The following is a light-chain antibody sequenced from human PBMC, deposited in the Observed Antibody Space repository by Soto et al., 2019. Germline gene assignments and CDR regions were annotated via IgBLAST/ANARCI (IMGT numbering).Light chain of an antibody. V-gene: IGKV1-39*01. Sequence: DIQMTQSPSSLSASVGDRVTITCRASQSVSNYLHWYQQKPGKAPNLLIYDASSLQSGVPSRFSGSGSGTDFTLTISRLEPEDFAVYYCQQYGSSGTFGQGTKVDIK. CDR1: QSVSNY. J-gene: IGKJ1*01. CDR2: DAS. CDR3: QQYGSSGT.